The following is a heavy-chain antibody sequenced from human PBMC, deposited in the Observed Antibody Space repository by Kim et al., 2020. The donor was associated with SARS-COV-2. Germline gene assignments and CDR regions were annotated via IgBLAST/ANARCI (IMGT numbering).Heavy chain of an antibody. CDR3: TTDGGDFWSGYYDYYYGMDV. Sequence: GGSLRLSCAASGFTFSNAWMSWVRQAPGKGLEWVGRIKSKTDGGTTDYAAPVKGRFTISRDDSKNTLYLQMNSLKTEDTAVYYCTTDGGDFWSGYYDYYYGMDVWGQGTTVTVSS. V-gene: IGHV3-15*01. J-gene: IGHJ6*02. CDR1: GFTFSNAW. D-gene: IGHD3-3*01. CDR2: IKSKTDGGTT.